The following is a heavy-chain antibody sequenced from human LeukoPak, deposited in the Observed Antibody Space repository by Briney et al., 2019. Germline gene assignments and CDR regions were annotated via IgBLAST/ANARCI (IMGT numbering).Heavy chain of an antibody. CDR1: GFTLSRYE. D-gene: IGHD6-6*01. CDR3: ARDAGVYSRSSCDFDF. J-gene: IGHJ4*02. V-gene: IGHV3-48*03. CDR2: ISSSGNTI. Sequence: GGSLRLSCAASGFTLSRYEMNWVCQAPGKGLEWVSYISSSGNTIYYADSVKGRFTISRDNAKNSLYLQMNRLRVEDTAVFYCARDAGVYSRSSCDFDFWGQGTLVTVSS.